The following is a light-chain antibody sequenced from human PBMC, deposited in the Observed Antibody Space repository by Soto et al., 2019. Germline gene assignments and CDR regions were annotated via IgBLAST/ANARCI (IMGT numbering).Light chain of an antibody. J-gene: IGKJ2*01. Sequence: EIVLTQSPGTLSLSPGERATLSCRASQSVNSRFLAWYQQKPGQAPRLLMYGASTRATGIPDRFSGSGSGAACTLTISRLEPEDFAVYYWQQYGSSPPIYTCGQGTKLEIK. CDR3: QQYGSSPPIYT. CDR2: GAS. CDR1: QSVNSRF. V-gene: IGKV3-20*01.